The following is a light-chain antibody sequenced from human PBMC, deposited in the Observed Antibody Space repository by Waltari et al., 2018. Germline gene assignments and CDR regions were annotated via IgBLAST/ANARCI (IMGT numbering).Light chain of an antibody. Sequence: EILLTQSPGTLSLSPGERVTLSCRASQSVGRSLTWYQQKPGQAPRLLIYGASSRATGIPDRFSGSGSETDFTLTISRLEPEDFALYYCQHYVRLPVTFGQGTKVDIK. CDR3: QHYVRLPVT. V-gene: IGKV3-20*01. CDR1: QSVGRS. CDR2: GAS. J-gene: IGKJ1*01.